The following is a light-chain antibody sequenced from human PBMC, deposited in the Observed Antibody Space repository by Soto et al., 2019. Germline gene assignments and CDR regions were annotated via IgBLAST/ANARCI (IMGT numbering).Light chain of an antibody. Sequence: DIQMTQSPSTLSASIGDRVTITCRASQSISYFLAWYQQKPGKAPNLLIYDASSLESGAPSRFSGSGSGTPFTLTIYSLQPDDFATYYCQHYDSSSPWTFGQGTKV. CDR2: DAS. CDR3: QHYDSSSPWT. CDR1: QSISYF. V-gene: IGKV1-5*01. J-gene: IGKJ1*01.